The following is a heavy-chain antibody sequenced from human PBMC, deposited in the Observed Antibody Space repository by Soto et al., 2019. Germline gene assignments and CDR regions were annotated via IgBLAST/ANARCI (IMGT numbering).Heavy chain of an antibody. CDR1: GGSISSGGYY. Sequence: PSETLSLTCTVSGGSISSGGYYWTWVRQPPGKGLEWIGEMYQSGSTNYNPSLKSRVTISLDKSKNQFSLNLRSTTAADTAVYYCARDTILDVWGQGTTVTVSS. J-gene: IGHJ6*02. D-gene: IGHD3-3*01. V-gene: IGHV4-4*02. CDR3: ARDTILDV. CDR2: MYQSGST.